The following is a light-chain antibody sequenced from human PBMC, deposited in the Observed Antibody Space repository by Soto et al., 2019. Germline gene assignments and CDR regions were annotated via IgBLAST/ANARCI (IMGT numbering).Light chain of an antibody. Sequence: QSALTQPASVSGSPGQSITISCTGTSSDVGDYNYVSWYQQHPGKAPKLMIYEVSNRPSGVSDRFSGSKSGNTASLTISGLLAEDEAEYYCGSYTISTTLYVFGTGTKVTVL. CDR2: EVS. CDR1: SSDVGDYNY. CDR3: GSYTISTTLYV. J-gene: IGLJ1*01. V-gene: IGLV2-14*01.